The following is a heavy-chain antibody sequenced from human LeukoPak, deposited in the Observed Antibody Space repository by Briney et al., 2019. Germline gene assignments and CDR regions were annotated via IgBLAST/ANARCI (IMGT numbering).Heavy chain of an antibody. CDR1: GFTFDDYA. Sequence: GGSLRLSCAASGFTFDDYAMHWVRQAPGKGLEWVSGISWNSGSIGYADSVKGRFTISRDNAKNSLYLQMNSLRAEDMALYYCAKGIYSSSWYVDYFDYWGQGTLVTVSS. D-gene: IGHD6-13*01. J-gene: IGHJ4*02. CDR2: ISWNSGSI. CDR3: AKGIYSSSWYVDYFDY. V-gene: IGHV3-9*03.